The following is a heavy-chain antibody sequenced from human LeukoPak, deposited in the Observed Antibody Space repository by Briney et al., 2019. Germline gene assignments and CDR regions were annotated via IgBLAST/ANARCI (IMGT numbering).Heavy chain of an antibody. J-gene: IGHJ4*02. Sequence: GGSLRLSCAAYRFTFSSHSMHWVRQAPGKGLEWVSVIDSTSSSIHYADSVKGRFTISRDNAQNSLYLQMNSLRAEDAAMYYCARGTGTGSFLIDYWGQGTLVTVSS. D-gene: IGHD1-26*01. CDR1: RFTFSSHS. CDR3: ARGTGTGSFLIDY. V-gene: IGHV3-48*01. CDR2: IDSTSSSI.